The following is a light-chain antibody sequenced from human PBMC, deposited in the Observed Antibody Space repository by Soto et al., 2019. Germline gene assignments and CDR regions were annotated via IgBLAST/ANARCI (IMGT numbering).Light chain of an antibody. Sequence: QAVVTQEPSLTVSPGGTVTLTCGSSTGAVTSGHWPYWFQQKPGQVPRALIYDTSNKHSWTPARFSGSLLGGKPALILSGAQPEDDDEYSCSLSYRGVRVFGGGTKVTVL. CDR1: TGAVTSGHW. CDR2: DTS. V-gene: IGLV7-46*01. CDR3: SLSYRGVRV. J-gene: IGLJ3*02.